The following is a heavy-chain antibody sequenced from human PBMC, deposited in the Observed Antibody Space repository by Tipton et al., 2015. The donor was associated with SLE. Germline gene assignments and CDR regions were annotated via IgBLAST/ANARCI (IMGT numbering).Heavy chain of an antibody. CDR1: GGSITTAGYY. CDR3: ARSYFGSLHLPY. D-gene: IGHD3-10*01. V-gene: IGHV4-31*03. J-gene: IGHJ4*02. CDR2: IYLSGLT. Sequence: TLSLTCTVSGGSITTAGYYWSWIRQPAGKGLEWIGFIYLSGLTSYNPSPNNRVSISVDTSKSQFSLKLTSVTAADTAIYYCARSYFGSLHLPYWGQGKLVTVSS.